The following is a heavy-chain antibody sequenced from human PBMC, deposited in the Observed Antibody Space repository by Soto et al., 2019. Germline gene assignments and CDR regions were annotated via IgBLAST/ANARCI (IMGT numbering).Heavy chain of an antibody. J-gene: IGHJ4*02. V-gene: IGHV1-69*13. CDR1: GGTFSSYA. CDR3: ARDLRRDGYQFDY. D-gene: IGHD5-12*01. Sequence: ASVKVSCKASGGTFSSYAISWVRQAPGQGLEWMGGIIPIFGTANYAQKFQGRVTITADESTSTAYMELSSLRSEDTAVYYCARDLRRDGYQFDYWGQGTLVTVSS. CDR2: IIPIFGTA.